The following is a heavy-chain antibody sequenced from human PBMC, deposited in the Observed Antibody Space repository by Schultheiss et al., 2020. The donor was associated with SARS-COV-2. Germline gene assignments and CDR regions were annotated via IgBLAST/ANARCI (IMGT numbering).Heavy chain of an antibody. J-gene: IGHJ6*02. V-gene: IGHV3-21*01. CDR3: ARGGGSYYVHYYGMDV. D-gene: IGHD1-26*01. CDR2: ISSSSSYI. Sequence: GGSLRLSCAASGFTFSNYEMNWVRQAPGKGLEWVSSISSSSSYIYYADSVKGRFTISRDNAKNSLYLQMNSLRAEDTAVYYCARGGGSYYVHYYGMDVWGQGTTVTVSS. CDR1: GFTFSNYE.